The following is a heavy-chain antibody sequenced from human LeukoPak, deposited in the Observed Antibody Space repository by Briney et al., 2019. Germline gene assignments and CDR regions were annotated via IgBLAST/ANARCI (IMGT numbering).Heavy chain of an antibody. CDR2: ISSSGSII. V-gene: IGHV3-48*03. CDR1: RFTFSSYV. J-gene: IGHJ6*03. CDR3: ARVGLTMDRGVVTYYYYMYV. Sequence: PGGSLRVSCAAPRFTFSSYVMNWVRQAPGKGVGWVSYISSSGSIIYYAESPKGRFTISRDNAKNSLYQQMNSLQAEDTAVYYCARVGLTMDRGVVTYYYYMYVWGKGNTVIVSS. D-gene: IGHD3-10*01.